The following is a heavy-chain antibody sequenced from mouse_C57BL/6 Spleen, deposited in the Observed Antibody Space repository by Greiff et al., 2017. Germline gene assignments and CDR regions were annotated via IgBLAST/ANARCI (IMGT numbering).Heavy chain of an antibody. CDR1: GYTFTDYE. CDR3: TRWGYYYGDY. CDR2: IDPETGGT. Sequence: QVQLQQSGAELVRPGASVTLSCKASGYTFTDYEMHWVKQTPVHGLEWIGAIDPETGGTAYNQKFKGKAILTADQSSSTAYMKLRSLTSEDSAVYYCTRWGYYYGDYWGQGTTLTVSS. J-gene: IGHJ2*01. D-gene: IGHD1-1*01. V-gene: IGHV1-15*01.